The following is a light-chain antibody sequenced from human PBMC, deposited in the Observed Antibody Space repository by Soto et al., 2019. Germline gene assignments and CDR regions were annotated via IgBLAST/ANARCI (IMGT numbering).Light chain of an antibody. CDR3: QQIYRYPLT. J-gene: IGKJ4*01. CDR2: EAS. CDR1: QGISRY. Sequence: QLTQSPSSLSASLGDRVTITCRASQGISRYLAWYQQKPGKVPKLLISEASTLVSGVPSRFSGGGFGTDFTLTISSLQPEDFAIYYCQQIYRYPLTFGGGTKVDIK. V-gene: IGKV1-9*01.